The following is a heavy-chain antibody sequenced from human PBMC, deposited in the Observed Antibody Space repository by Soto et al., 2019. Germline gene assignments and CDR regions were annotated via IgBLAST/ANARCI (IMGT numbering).Heavy chain of an antibody. D-gene: IGHD5-12*01. Sequence: ASVKVSCKVSGYTLTELSMHWVRQAPGKGLEWMGGFDPEDGETIYAQKFQGRVTMTEDTSTDTAYMELSSLRSEDTAVYYCASRVATIDQFDYWGQGTLVTVSS. CDR2: FDPEDGET. J-gene: IGHJ4*02. CDR3: ASRVATIDQFDY. CDR1: GYTLTELS. V-gene: IGHV1-24*01.